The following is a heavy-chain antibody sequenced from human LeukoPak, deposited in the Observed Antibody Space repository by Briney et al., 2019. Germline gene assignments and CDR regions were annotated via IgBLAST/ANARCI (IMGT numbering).Heavy chain of an antibody. V-gene: IGHV3-74*01. J-gene: IGHJ4*02. D-gene: IGHD3-10*01. CDR2: INSVGSST. CDR1: RVTFSNYW. CDR3: ARSNYSGSGRHYQY. Sequence: GSLRLSCAASRVTFSNYWMHWVRQAPGKGLVWVSRINSVGSSTSYADSVRGRFTISRDNARNTLYLQMNRLRADDTAVYYSARSNYSGSGRHYQYWGQGPLVTVSS.